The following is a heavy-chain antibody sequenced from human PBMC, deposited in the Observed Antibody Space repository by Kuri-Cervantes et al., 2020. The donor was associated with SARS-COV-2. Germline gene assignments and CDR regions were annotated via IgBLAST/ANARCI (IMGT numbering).Heavy chain of an antibody. D-gene: IGHD2-2*01. CDR3: ARDSCSSTSCYHYYMDV. CDR1: GFTFSSYE. J-gene: IGHJ6*03. Sequence: GESLKISCAASGFTFSSYEMNWVRQAPGKGLEWVSYISSSGSTIYYADSVKGRFTISRDNAKNSLYLQMNSLRAEDTAVHYCARDSCSSTSCYHYYMDVWGKGTTVTVSS. V-gene: IGHV3-48*03. CDR2: ISSSGSTI.